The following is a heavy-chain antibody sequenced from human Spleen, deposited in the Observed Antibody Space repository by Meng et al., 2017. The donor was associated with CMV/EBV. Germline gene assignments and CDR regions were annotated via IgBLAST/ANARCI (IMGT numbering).Heavy chain of an antibody. CDR1: FTFSTYA. D-gene: IGHD3-22*01. CDR2: ISYDGSNK. CDR3: ARGGYYDSSGQNWFDP. J-gene: IGHJ5*02. V-gene: IGHV3-30-3*01. Sequence: FTFSTYAMHLGRQTPGKGLEWVAVISYDGSNKYYADTVKGRLTISRDNSKNTLHLQMNTLRAEDTALYYCARGGYYDSSGQNWFDPWGQGTLVTVSS.